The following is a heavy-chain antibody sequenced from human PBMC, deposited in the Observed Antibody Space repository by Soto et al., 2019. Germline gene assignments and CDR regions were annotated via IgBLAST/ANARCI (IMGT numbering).Heavy chain of an antibody. D-gene: IGHD2-15*01. V-gene: IGHV4-59*01. CDR2: IYYSGST. CDR1: GGSISSYY. J-gene: IGHJ6*02. Sequence: QVQLQESGPGLVKPSETLSLTCTVSGGSISSYYWSWIWQPPGKGLEWIGYIYYSGSTNYNPSLKSRVTISVDTSKNQFSLKLSSVTAAATAVYYCARLWGDCSGGSCYHLVYYGMDVWGQGTTVTVSS. CDR3: ARLWGDCSGGSCYHLVYYGMDV.